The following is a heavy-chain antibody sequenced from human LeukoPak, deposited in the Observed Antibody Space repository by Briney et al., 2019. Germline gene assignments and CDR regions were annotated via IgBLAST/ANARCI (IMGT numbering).Heavy chain of an antibody. CDR2: IYSGGRT. J-gene: IGHJ4*02. CDR1: GFTVSNDY. D-gene: IGHD3-10*01. Sequence: GGSLRLSCAASGFTVSNDYMGWVRQAPGKGLEWVSVIYSGGRTYYADSVKGRFTISRDTSKNTLSLQMNSLRAEDTAVYYCASLSLGHYWGQGTLVTVSS. V-gene: IGHV3-53*01. CDR3: ASLSLGHY.